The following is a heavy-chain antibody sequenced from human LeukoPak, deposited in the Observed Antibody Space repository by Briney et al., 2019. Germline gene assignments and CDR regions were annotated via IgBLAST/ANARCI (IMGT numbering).Heavy chain of an antibody. J-gene: IGHJ4*02. CDR1: GFTFSSYS. Sequence: GGSLRLSCAASGFTFSSYSMNWVRQAPGKGLEWFSYISSSSSTIYYADSVKGRFTISRDNAKNSLYLQMNSLRAEDTAVYYCAMVGRGYSGYLDYWGQGTLVTVSS. CDR2: ISSSSSTI. V-gene: IGHV3-48*04. D-gene: IGHD5-12*01. CDR3: AMVGRGYSGYLDY.